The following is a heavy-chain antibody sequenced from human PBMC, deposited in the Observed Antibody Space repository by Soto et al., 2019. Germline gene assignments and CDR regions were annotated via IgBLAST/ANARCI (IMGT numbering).Heavy chain of an antibody. CDR3: TCFFLNVAAGGLFDP. V-gene: IGHV3-23*01. CDR1: GDRFSQPA. CDR2: LTARAGTT. J-gene: IGHJ5*02. Sequence: GSLRDSWSASGDRFSQPAMIWVRQAPEKGLEWDSVLTARAGTTYFVDSQKGRFTISRDKSYNPLYLQMDSLRAEDSDVYSCTCFFLNVAAGGLFDPCG. D-gene: IGHD3-10*02.